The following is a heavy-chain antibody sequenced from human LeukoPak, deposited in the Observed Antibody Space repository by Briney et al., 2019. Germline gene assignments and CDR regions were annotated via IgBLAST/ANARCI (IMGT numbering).Heavy chain of an antibody. J-gene: IGHJ4*02. Sequence: SETLSLTCAVHGGSFSDYYWTWIRQPPGKGLEWIGEINQSGSTNCIPSLKSRVTISVDTSKNQFSLKLNSVTAADTAVYYCARATSNWNHFDYWGQGTLVTVSS. V-gene: IGHV4-34*01. CDR2: INQSGST. CDR1: GGSFSDYY. D-gene: IGHD1-20*01. CDR3: ARATSNWNHFDY.